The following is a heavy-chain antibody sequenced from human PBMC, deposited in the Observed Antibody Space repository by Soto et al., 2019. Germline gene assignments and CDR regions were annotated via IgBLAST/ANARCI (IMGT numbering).Heavy chain of an antibody. CDR1: GFTVSSYA. Sequence: AWSVRLSCGASGFTVSSYAMSLVSKAPGKGLEWVSSISNTGGSTYYEDSVKGRFTISRDNSKNTLYLQMNSLSAEDTAVYYCAKGMRISADYGMDVWGQGTTVTVSS. V-gene: IGHV3-23*01. J-gene: IGHJ6*02. D-gene: IGHD2-8*01. CDR2: ISNTGGST. CDR3: AKGMRISADYGMDV.